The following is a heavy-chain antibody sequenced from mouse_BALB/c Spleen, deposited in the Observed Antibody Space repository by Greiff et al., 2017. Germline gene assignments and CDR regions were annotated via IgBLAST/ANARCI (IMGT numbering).Heavy chain of an antibody. CDR1: GFTFSSYA. J-gene: IGHJ4*01. D-gene: IGHD2-4*01. CDR2: ISSGGST. V-gene: IGHV5-6-5*01. Sequence: EVQRVESGGGLVKPGGSLKLSCAASGFTFSSYAMSWVRQTPEKRLEWVASISSGGSTYYPDSVKGRFTISRDNARNILYLQMSSLRSEDTAMYYCARETMITTRGFMDYWGQGTSVTVSS. CDR3: ARETMITTRGFMDY.